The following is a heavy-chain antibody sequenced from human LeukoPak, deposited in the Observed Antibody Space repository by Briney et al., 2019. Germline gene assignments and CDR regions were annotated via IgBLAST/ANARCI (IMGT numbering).Heavy chain of an antibody. V-gene: IGHV1-8*01. CDR2: MNPNSGNT. D-gene: IGHD6-19*01. Sequence: GASVTVSCKASGYTFTSYDINWVRQATGQGLEWMGWMNPNSGNTGYAQKFQGRVTMTRNTSISTAYMELSSLRSEDTAVSYCARVWAGTRYYYYYMDVWGKGTTVTISS. CDR3: ARVWAGTRYYYYYMDV. J-gene: IGHJ6*03. CDR1: GYTFTSYD.